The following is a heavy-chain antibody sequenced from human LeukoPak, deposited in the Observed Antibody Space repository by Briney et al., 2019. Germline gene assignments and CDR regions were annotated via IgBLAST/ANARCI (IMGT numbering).Heavy chain of an antibody. Sequence: SETLSLTCTVSGGSISSSSYYWGWIRQPPGKGLEWIGSIYYSGSIYYNPSLKSRVTISVDTSKNQFSLKLSSVTAADTAVYYCARAAVLDYYYYYMDVWGKGTTVTVSS. D-gene: IGHD6-19*01. V-gene: IGHV4-39*07. CDR1: GGSISSSSYY. J-gene: IGHJ6*03. CDR3: ARAAVLDYYYYYMDV. CDR2: IYYSGSI.